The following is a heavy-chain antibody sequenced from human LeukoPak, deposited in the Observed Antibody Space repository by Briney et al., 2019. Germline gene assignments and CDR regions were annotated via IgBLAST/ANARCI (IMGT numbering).Heavy chain of an antibody. CDR3: ARVANYDGSCYYSALDV. J-gene: IGHJ3*01. CDR1: GRPIRDYY. V-gene: IGHV4-4*07. D-gene: IGHD3-22*01. CDR2: KYTSGRS. Sequence: PSDTLTLTCTVSGRPIRDYYWSGIRQPTGKGLEWIRRKYTSGRSNYIPSLKGRVTISVDKSKNQFSLKLNSVTAAETAVYYCARVANYDGSCYYSALDVWGLGTMVTVPS.